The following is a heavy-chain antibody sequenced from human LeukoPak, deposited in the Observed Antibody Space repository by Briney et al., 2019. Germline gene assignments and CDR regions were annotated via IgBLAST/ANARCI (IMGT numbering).Heavy chain of an antibody. CDR2: IYYSGRT. Sequence: SETLSLTCTVSGGSISSYYWNWIRQPPGKGLGWIVYIYYSGRTNYNPSLKSRVTISVDTSKNQFSLKLSSVTAADTAVYYCARGGELPHHDAFDIWGEGTMVTVSS. V-gene: IGHV4-59*01. J-gene: IGHJ3*02. D-gene: IGHD1-26*01. CDR3: ARGGELPHHDAFDI. CDR1: GGSISSYY.